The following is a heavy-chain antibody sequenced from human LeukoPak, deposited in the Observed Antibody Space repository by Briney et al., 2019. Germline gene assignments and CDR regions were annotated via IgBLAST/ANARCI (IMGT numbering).Heavy chain of an antibody. CDR3: AKAPRNSSTMLDY. J-gene: IGHJ4*02. V-gene: IGHV1-46*01. D-gene: IGHD6-13*01. CDR1: GYTFTSYW. Sequence: ASVKVSCKASGYTFTSYWIQWVRQAPGQGLEWMGLINPSDGSIAYAHRFQGRVAMTRDTSTSIVYMDLSSLRSEDTAVYYCAKAPRNSSTMLDYWGQGTLVTVPS. CDR2: INPSDGSI.